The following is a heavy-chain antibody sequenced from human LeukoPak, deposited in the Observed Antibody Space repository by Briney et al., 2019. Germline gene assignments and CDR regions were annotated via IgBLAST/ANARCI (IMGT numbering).Heavy chain of an antibody. CDR1: GFTFSSYW. D-gene: IGHD6-6*01. CDR2: IKQDGSEK. Sequence: GGSLRLSCAASGFTFSSYWMSWVRQAPGKGLEWVANIKQDGSEKYYVDPVKGRFTISRDNAKNSLYLQMNSLRAEDTAVYYCARGNVAARPKEDFFYWGQGTLVTVSS. CDR3: ARGNVAARPKEDFFY. J-gene: IGHJ4*02. V-gene: IGHV3-7*01.